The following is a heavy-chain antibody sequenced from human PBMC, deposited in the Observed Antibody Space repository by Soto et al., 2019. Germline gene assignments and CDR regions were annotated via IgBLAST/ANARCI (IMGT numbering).Heavy chain of an antibody. V-gene: IGHV3-30*18. CDR2: ISYDGSDK. Sequence: ESGGGVVQPGRSLRLSCAASGFTFSSYAMHWVRQAPGKGLEWVAVISYDGSDKYYADSVKGRFTISRDYSKDTLNLQMNSLRADDTAVYYCAKALGELSPESYDYWGQGTLITVSS. CDR1: GFTFSSYA. CDR3: AKALGELSPESYDY. D-gene: IGHD3-16*02. J-gene: IGHJ4*02.